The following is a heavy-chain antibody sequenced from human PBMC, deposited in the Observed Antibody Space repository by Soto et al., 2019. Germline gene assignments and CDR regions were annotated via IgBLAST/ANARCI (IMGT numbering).Heavy chain of an antibody. V-gene: IGHV4-59*02. Sequence: SETLSLTCTVSGDSVTNYFWGWMRQPPGKGLEWIGHMYHGWGTNYSPSLKSRFTMSLDSPRTQFSLNLSSVTAADTAVYFCAGDPGYCTNGVCPIFDFWGQGVLVTVSS. CDR3: AGDPGYCTNGVCPIFDF. CDR1: GDSVTNYF. CDR2: MYHGWGT. D-gene: IGHD2-8*01. J-gene: IGHJ4*02.